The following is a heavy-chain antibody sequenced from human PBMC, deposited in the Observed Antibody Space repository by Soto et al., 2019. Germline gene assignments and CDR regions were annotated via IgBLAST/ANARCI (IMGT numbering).Heavy chain of an antibody. CDR3: AKDRRVRGFNGMDV. CDR2: ISYDGGNK. V-gene: IGHV3-30*18. J-gene: IGHJ6*02. Sequence: QVQLVESGGGVVQPGRSLRLSCAASGFTFTSYGMHWVRQAPGKGLAWVAVISYDGGNKDYADSVKGRFTISRDNSKNTLYLQMNSLRAEDTAVYYCAKDRRVRGFNGMDVWGQGTTVTVSS. D-gene: IGHD3-10*01. CDR1: GFTFTSYG.